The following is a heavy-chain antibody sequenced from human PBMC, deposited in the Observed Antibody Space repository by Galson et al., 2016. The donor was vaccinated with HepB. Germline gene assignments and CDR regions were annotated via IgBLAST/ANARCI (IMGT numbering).Heavy chain of an antibody. D-gene: IGHD5-24*01. V-gene: IGHV4-59*01. CDR3: ARCRDGYNYYFDS. CDR1: GGSISCYY. CDR2: VHYLGNT. Sequence: SETLSLTCTVSGGSISCYYWSWLRQSPGKGLEWIGYVHYLGNTNSNPSLQTRVNISLHTPNKQFSLELTSVTAADTAVYYCARCRDGYNYYFDSWGQGTLVTISS. J-gene: IGHJ4*02.